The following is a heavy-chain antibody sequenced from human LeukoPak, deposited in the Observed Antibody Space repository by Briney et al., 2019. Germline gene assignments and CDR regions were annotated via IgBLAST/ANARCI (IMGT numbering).Heavy chain of an antibody. D-gene: IGHD2-2*01. Sequence: ASVKVSCKASGYTFTGYYMHWVRQAPGQGLEWMGRINPNSGGTNYAQKFQGRVTMTRDTSISTAYMELSRPRSDDTAVYYCARSLPSWPASMYYFDYWGQGTLVTVSS. CDR1: GYTFTGYY. J-gene: IGHJ4*02. V-gene: IGHV1-2*06. CDR3: ARSLPSWPASMYYFDY. CDR2: INPNSGGT.